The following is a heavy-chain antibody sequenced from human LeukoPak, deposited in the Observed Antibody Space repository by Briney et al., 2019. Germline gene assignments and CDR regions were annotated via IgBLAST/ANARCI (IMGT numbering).Heavy chain of an antibody. J-gene: IGHJ5*02. CDR1: GGSISGYY. CDR3: ARVGMGRASIDP. CDR2: IYYSGST. Sequence: PSETLSLTCTVSGGSISGYYWSWIRQPPGKGLEWIGYIYYSGSTYYNPSLKSRVTISVDTSKNQFSLKLSSVTAADTAVYYCARVGMGRASIDPWGQGTLVTVSS. V-gene: IGHV4-59*12. D-gene: IGHD3-10*01.